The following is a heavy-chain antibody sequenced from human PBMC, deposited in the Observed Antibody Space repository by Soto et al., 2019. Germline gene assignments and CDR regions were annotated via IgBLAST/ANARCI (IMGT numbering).Heavy chain of an antibody. Sequence: QVQLVQSGAEVKKPGSSVKVSCKASGGTFSSYAISWVRQAPGQGLEWMGGIIPIFGTANYAQKFQGRVTITADESTSTAYMELSSLRSEDTAVYYCASNVGAPKPSPYYYYGMDVWGQGTTVTVSS. V-gene: IGHV1-69*12. CDR3: ASNVGAPKPSPYYYYGMDV. CDR1: GGTFSSYA. D-gene: IGHD1-26*01. J-gene: IGHJ6*02. CDR2: IIPIFGTA.